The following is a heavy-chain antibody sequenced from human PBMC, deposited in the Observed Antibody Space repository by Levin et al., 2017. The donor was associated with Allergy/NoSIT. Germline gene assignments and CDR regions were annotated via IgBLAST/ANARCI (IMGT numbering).Heavy chain of an antibody. CDR3: ARGRKERYSYGKYFDY. V-gene: IGHV3-13*01. J-gene: IGHJ4*02. CDR1: GFTFSSYD. D-gene: IGHD5-18*01. Sequence: PGGSLRLSCAASGFTFSSYDMHWVRQATGKGLEWVSAIGTAGDTYYPGSVKGRFTISRENAKNSLYLQMNSLRAGDTAVYYCARGRKERYSYGKYFDYWGQGTLVTVSS. CDR2: IGTAGDT.